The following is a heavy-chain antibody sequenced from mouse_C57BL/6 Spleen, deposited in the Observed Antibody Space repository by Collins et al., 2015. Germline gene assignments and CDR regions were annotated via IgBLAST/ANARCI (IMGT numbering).Heavy chain of an antibody. V-gene: IGHV1-58*01. Sequence: FTSYGINWVKQRPGQGLEWIGYIYIGNGYTEYNEKFKGKATLTSDTSSSTAYMQLSGLTSEDSAIYFCAIYYYGSRRRYFDVWGTGTTVTVSS. CDR2: IYIGNGYT. CDR1: FTSYG. D-gene: IGHD1-1*01. J-gene: IGHJ1*03. CDR3: AIYYYGSRRRYFDV.